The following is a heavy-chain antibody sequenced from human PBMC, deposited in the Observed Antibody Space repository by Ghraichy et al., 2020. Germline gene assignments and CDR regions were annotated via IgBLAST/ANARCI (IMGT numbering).Heavy chain of an antibody. J-gene: IGHJ4*02. Sequence: ASVKVSCKASGYTFTGYYMHWVRQAPGQGLEWMGWINPNSGGTNYAQKFQGRVTMTRDTSINTAYMELSRLRSDDTAVYYCARDTRFGEGYPNWGQGTLVTVSS. CDR1: GYTFTGYY. V-gene: IGHV1-2*02. D-gene: IGHD3-10*01. CDR3: ARDTRFGEGYPN. CDR2: INPNSGGT.